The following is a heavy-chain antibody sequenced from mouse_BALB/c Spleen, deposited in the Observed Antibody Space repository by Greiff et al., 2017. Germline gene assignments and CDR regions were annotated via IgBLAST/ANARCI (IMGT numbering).Heavy chain of an antibody. V-gene: IGHV14-4*02. CDR3: NAWYGYDDCDV. Sequence: VQLQQSGAELVRSGASVKLSCTASGFNIKDYYMHWVKQRPEQGLEWIGWIDPENGDTEYAPKFQGKATMTADTSSNTAYLQLSSLTSEDTAVYYCNAWYGYDDCDVWGAGTTVTVSS. CDR2: IDPENGDT. CDR1: GFNIKDYY. D-gene: IGHD2-2*01. J-gene: IGHJ1*01.